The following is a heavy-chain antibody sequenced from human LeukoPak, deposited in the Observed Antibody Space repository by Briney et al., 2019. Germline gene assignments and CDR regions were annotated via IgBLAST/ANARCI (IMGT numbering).Heavy chain of an antibody. V-gene: IGHV4-34*01. D-gene: IGHD6-13*01. CDR1: GGSFSGYY. CDR2: INHSGST. CDR3: ARSGSSSWHHDAFDI. J-gene: IGHJ3*02. Sequence: SETLSLTCAVYGGSFSGYYWSWIRQPPGKGLEWFGEINHSGSTNYNPSLKSRVTISVDTSKNQFSLKLSSVTAADTAVYYCARSGSSSWHHDAFDIWGQGTMVTVSS.